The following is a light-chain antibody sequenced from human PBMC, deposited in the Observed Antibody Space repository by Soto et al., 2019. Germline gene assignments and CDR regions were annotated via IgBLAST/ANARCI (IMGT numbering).Light chain of an antibody. J-gene: IGKJ2*01. CDR3: QQYNSYPPYT. CDR2: NAS. CDR1: QSISSW. V-gene: IGKV1-5*03. Sequence: DIQMTQSPSTLSASVGDRVTITCRASQSISSWLAWYQQKPGKAPKLLIYNASSLESGVPSRFSGSGYGTEFTLTISSLQPDDFATYYCQQYNSYPPYTFGQGTKLEIK.